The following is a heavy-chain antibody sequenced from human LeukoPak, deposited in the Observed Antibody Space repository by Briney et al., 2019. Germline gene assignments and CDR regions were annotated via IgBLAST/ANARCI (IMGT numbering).Heavy chain of an antibody. CDR2: IYHRDTT. CDR1: GGSISSYY. V-gene: IGHV4-59*08. D-gene: IGHD3-10*01. J-gene: IGHJ6*02. CDR3: ARHLTYGPGGMDV. Sequence: SETLSLTCTVSGGSISSYYWSWIRQPPGKGLEWIGYIYHRDTTNYNPPLKSRVIISVDTSKNQSSLKLSSVTAADTAVYYCARHLTYGPGGMDVWGQGTTVTVSS.